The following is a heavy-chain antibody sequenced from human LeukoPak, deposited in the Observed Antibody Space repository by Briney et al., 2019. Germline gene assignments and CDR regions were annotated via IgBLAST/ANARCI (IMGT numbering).Heavy chain of an antibody. Sequence: PSEALSLTCAVYGGSFSGYYWSWIRQPPGKGLEWIGEINHSGSTNYNPSLKSRVTISVDTSNNQFSLKLSSVTAADTAVYYCAGAPAYCSGGSCSRPFDYWGQGTLVTVSS. CDR3: AGAPAYCSGGSCSRPFDY. V-gene: IGHV4-34*01. D-gene: IGHD2-15*01. CDR2: INHSGST. CDR1: GGSFSGYY. J-gene: IGHJ4*02.